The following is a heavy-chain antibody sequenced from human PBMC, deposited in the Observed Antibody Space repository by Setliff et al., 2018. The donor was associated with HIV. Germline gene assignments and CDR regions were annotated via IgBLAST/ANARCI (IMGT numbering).Heavy chain of an antibody. Sequence: SETVSLTCTVSSGYMSGHFWTWIRQTPGEGLEWIGNIYLGETTNYNPSLKSRATISLDTSKRQFSLHLTSVTAADTAIYYCARDPSQYLDFLFDPQPFNAWGHGTMVTVSS. V-gene: IGHV4-59*11. J-gene: IGHJ3*01. CDR2: IYLGETT. CDR3: ARDPSQYLDFLFDPQPFNA. CDR1: SGYMSGHF. D-gene: IGHD3-9*01.